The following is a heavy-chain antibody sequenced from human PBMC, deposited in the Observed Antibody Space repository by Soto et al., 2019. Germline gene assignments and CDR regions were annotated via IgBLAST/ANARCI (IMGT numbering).Heavy chain of an antibody. CDR2: FYHAGSP. CDR1: GGSISSSSW. J-gene: IGHJ3*02. D-gene: IGHD2-21*01. V-gene: IGHV4-4*02. CDR3: ARGSSFRGDFDI. Sequence: HLQESGPGLVRPSETLSLTCAVSGGSISSSSWWTWFRQSPEKGLEWIGEFYHAGSPDYNPSFQSRVTIILDKSKNNCSLRLTSVTAADTAVYYCARGSSFRGDFDIWGQGTTVTVSS.